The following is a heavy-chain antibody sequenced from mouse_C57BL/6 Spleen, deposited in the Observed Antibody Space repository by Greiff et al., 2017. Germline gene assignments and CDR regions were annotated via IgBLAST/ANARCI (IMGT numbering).Heavy chain of an antibody. CDR3: ARGDYDGRRDV. D-gene: IGHD2-4*01. V-gene: IGHV1-64*01. CDR2: IHPNSGST. J-gene: IGHJ1*03. CDR1: GYTFTSYW. Sequence: FQLQQPGAELVKPGASVKLSCKASGYTFTSYWMHWVKQRPGQGLEWIGMIHPNSGSTNYNEKFKSKATLTVDKSSSTAYMQLSSLTSEDSAVYYCARGDYDGRRDVWGTGTTVTVSS.